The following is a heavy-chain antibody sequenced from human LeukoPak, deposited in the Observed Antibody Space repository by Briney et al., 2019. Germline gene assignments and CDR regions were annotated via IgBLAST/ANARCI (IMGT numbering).Heavy chain of an antibody. V-gene: IGHV1-2*02. CDR1: GYTFTGYY. D-gene: IGHD5-18*01. CDR2: INPNSGDT. J-gene: IGHJ6*03. CDR3: ARTTEGGYTYGYFYYYYMDV. Sequence: ASVKVSCKAPGYTFTGYYMHWVRQAPGQGLEWMGWINPNSGDTNYAQNFQGRVTMTRDTSISTGYMELSRLRSDDTAVYYCARTTEGGYTYGYFYYYYMDVWGKGTTVTISS.